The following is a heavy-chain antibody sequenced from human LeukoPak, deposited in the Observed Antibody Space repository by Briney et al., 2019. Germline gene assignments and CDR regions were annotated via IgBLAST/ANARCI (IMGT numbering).Heavy chain of an antibody. D-gene: IGHD3-22*01. CDR2: MYYSVTI. V-gene: IGHV4-39*01. CDR3: ARALGYYDSSGRYFDY. J-gene: IGHJ4*02. CDR1: GGSISGSTYS. Sequence: PSETLSLTCSVSGGSISGSTYSWGWIRQPPGKGLEWIGGMYYSVTIYYNPSLKSRVTISVDTSKNQFSLKLASVTAADTAVYYCARALGYYDSSGRYFDYWGQGTLVTVSS.